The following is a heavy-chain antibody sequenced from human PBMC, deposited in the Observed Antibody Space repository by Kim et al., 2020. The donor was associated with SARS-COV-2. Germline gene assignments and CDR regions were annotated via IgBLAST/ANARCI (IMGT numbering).Heavy chain of an antibody. CDR3: TTGGITMVREESPFDP. Sequence: PVKGRFTISRDDSKNTLYLQMNSLKTEDAAVYYCTTGGITMVREESPFDPWGQGTLVTVSS. V-gene: IGHV3-15*01. J-gene: IGHJ5*02. D-gene: IGHD3-10*01.